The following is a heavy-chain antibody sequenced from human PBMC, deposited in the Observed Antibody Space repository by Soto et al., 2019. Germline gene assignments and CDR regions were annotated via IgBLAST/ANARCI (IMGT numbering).Heavy chain of an antibody. J-gene: IGHJ6*02. V-gene: IGHV3-7*01. CDR3: ARVGYYDSSSYYYYYYGMDV. CDR2: IKQDGSEK. Sequence: GGSLRLSCAASGFTFSSYWMSWVRQAPGKGLEWVANIKQDGSEKYYVDSVKGRFTITRDNAKNSLYLQMKSLRAEDTAVYYCARVGYYDSSSYYYYYYGMDVWGQGTTVTVSS. D-gene: IGHD3-22*01. CDR1: GFTFSSYW.